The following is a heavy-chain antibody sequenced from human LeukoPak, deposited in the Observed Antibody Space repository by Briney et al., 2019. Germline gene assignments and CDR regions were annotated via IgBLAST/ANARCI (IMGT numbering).Heavy chain of an antibody. CDR1: CGSISSYY. Sequence: SETLSLTCTVSCGSISSYYRSWIRQPPGKGLEWIGYIYYSGSTNYNPSLKSRVTISVDTSKNQFSLKLSSVTAADTAVYYCARGGSGYDSAVYFDYWGQGSLVTVSS. CDR2: IYYSGST. J-gene: IGHJ4*02. V-gene: IGHV4-59*01. D-gene: IGHD5-12*01. CDR3: ARGGSGYDSAVYFDY.